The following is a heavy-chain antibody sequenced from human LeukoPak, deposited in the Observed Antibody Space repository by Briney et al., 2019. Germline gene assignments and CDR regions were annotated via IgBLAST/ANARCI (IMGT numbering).Heavy chain of an antibody. V-gene: IGHV5-51*01. Sequence: GESLKISCKGSGYSFSSYWIGWVRQMPGKGLEWMGMIYPGDSDTRYSPSFQGQVTISADKSISTAYLQWSSLKASDTAMYYCARQGSSGWFESRNWFDPWGQGTLVTVSS. CDR3: ARQGSSGWFESRNWFDP. J-gene: IGHJ5*02. D-gene: IGHD6-19*01. CDR1: GYSFSSYW. CDR2: IYPGDSDT.